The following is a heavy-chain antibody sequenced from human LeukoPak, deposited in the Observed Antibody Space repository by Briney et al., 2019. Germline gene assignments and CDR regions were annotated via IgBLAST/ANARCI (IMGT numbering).Heavy chain of an antibody. CDR2: ISYDGSNK. D-gene: IGHD2-2*01. J-gene: IGHJ4*02. CDR3: ARDPCSSTSCQGFDY. CDR1: GFTFSSYA. V-gene: IGHV3-30-3*01. Sequence: GGSLRLSCAASGFTFSSYAMHWVRQAPGKGLEWVAVISYDGSNKYYADSVKGRFTISRDNSKNTLYLQMNSLRAEDTAVYYCARDPCSSTSCQGFDYWGQGTLVTVSS.